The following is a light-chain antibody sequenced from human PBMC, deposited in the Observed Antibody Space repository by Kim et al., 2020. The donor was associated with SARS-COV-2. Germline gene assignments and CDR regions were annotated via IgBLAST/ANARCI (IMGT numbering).Light chain of an antibody. J-gene: IGLJ1*01. CDR1: SSDVVGYNR. CDR3: TSYTSSSTYV. V-gene: IGLV2-18*02. Sequence: GQSVAISCPGTSSDVVGYNRVSWYQHPPGTAPKLIIYEVSHRPSGVPDRFSGSQSGNTASLTISGLQAEDEADYYCTSYTSSSTYVFGSGTKVTVL. CDR2: EVS.